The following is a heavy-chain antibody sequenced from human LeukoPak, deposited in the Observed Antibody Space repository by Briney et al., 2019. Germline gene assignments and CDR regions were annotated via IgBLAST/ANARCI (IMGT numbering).Heavy chain of an antibody. J-gene: IGHJ4*02. CDR1: GYSISSGYY. CDR3: ARDPSGSYED. V-gene: IGHV4-61*01. D-gene: IGHD1-26*01. CDR2: IYYSGST. Sequence: SETLSLTCTVSGYSISSGYYWGWIRQPPGKGLEWIGYIYYSGSTNYNPSLKSRVTISVDTSKNQFSLKLSSVTAADTAVYYCARDPSGSYEDWGQGTLVTVSS.